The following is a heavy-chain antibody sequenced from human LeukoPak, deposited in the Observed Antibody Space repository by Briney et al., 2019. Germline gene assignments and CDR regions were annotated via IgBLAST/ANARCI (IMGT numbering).Heavy chain of an antibody. D-gene: IGHD4-23*01. CDR2: IFYSGST. V-gene: IGHV4-39*01. J-gene: IGHJ4*02. CDR1: GGSIISSSYY. CDR3: ANSANYGGNSGYFDN. Sequence: SETLSLTCTVSGGSIISSSYYWGWIRQPPGKGLEWIGSIFYSGSTYYNPSLKSRVTISVDTSKNQFSLKLSSVTAADTAVYYCANSANYGGNSGYFDNWGQGTLVTVSS.